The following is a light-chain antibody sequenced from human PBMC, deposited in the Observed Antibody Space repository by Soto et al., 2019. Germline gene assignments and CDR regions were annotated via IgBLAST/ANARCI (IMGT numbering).Light chain of an antibody. Sequence: QSALTQPASVSGSPGQSITISCTGTSSDVGGYAYVSWYQQHPGKAPKVMIYEVSNRPSGVSYRFSGSKSGNTASLTISGLQAEDEADYYCSSYISRNTLGVVFGGGTKLTVL. V-gene: IGLV2-14*01. J-gene: IGLJ2*01. CDR1: SSDVGGYAY. CDR3: SSYISRNTLGVV. CDR2: EVS.